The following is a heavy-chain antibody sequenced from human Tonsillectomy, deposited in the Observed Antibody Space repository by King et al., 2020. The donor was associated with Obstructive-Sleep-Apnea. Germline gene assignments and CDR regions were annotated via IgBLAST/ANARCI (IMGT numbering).Heavy chain of an antibody. V-gene: IGHV7-4-1*02. J-gene: IGHJ4*02. CDR3: AREVLRLDY. CDR2: INTNTGNP. CDR1: GYSFSGYS. Sequence: VQLVESGSELKKPGASVKVSCKASGYSFSGYSMNWLRQAPGQGLEWMGWINTNTGNPTYAQGFTGRFVFSLDTSVSTAYLQISSLKTEDTAVYYCAREVLRLDYWGQGTLLTVSS. D-gene: IGHD3-16*01.